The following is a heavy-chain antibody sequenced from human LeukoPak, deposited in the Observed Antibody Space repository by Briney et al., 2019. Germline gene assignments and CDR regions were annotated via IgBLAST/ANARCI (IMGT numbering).Heavy chain of an antibody. D-gene: IGHD5-12*01. J-gene: IGHJ5*02. Sequence: GGSLRPSCAASGFTFSSYVMHWVRQAPGKGLEWVAVISYDGSNKYYADSVKGRFTISRDNSKNTLYLQMNSLRAEDTAVYYCARGYSGYGSWFDPWGQGTLVTVSS. V-gene: IGHV3-30*04. CDR3: ARGYSGYGSWFDP. CDR2: ISYDGSNK. CDR1: GFTFSSYV.